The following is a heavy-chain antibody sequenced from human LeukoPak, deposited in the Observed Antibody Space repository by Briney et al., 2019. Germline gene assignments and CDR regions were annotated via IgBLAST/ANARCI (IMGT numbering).Heavy chain of an antibody. CDR3: ARDRDIVVVPAEYYYYGMDV. CDR1: GFTFSSYA. D-gene: IGHD2-2*01. V-gene: IGHV3-30-3*01. CDR2: ISYDGSNK. J-gene: IGHJ6*02. Sequence: GGSLRLSCAASGFTFSSYAMHWVRQAPGKGLEWVAVISYDGSNKYYADSVRGRFTISRDNSKNTLYLQMNSLRAEDTAVYYCARDRDIVVVPAEYYYYGMDVWGQGTTVTVSS.